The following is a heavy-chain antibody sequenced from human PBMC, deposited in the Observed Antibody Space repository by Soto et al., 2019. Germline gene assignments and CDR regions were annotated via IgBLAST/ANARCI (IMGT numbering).Heavy chain of an antibody. CDR1: GGSISSYY. Sequence: SGTLSLTCTVSGGSISSYYWGWIRQPPGEGLEGIWYIYYSGSTNYNPSLKSRVTISVDTSKNQFSLKLSSVTAADTAVYYCARGVTSGYYNYYYYYMDVWGKGTTVTVSS. J-gene: IGHJ6*03. CDR2: IYYSGST. CDR3: ARGVTSGYYNYYYYYMDV. V-gene: IGHV4-59*08. D-gene: IGHD3-3*01.